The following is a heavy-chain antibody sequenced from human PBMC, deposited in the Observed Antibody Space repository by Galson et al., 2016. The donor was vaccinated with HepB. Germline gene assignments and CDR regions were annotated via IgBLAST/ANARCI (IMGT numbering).Heavy chain of an antibody. J-gene: IGHJ4*02. CDR2: ISSSNIYT. CDR3: ARLRSSEGYYFDD. CDR1: GFSFGDYY. D-gene: IGHD6-13*01. V-gene: IGHV3-11*06. Sequence: SLRLSCAASGFSFGDYYMSWVRQAPGGGLEWLAYISSSNIYTKYADSVKGRFTISRDNAKNSLYLQMNSLGVEDTAVYYCARLRSSEGYYFDDWGQGTLVTVSS.